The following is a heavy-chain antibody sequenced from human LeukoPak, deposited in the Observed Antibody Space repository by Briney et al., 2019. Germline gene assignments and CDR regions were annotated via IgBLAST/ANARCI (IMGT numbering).Heavy chain of an antibody. V-gene: IGHV3-7*01. Sequence: GGSLRLSCAASGFTFSSYWMSWVRQAPGKGLEWVANIKQDGSEKYYVDSVKGRFTISRDNAKNSLYLQMNSLRAEDTALYYCARLRYNDFWSGHWKYYYYMDVWGKGTTVTVSS. CDR2: IKQDGSEK. J-gene: IGHJ6*03. D-gene: IGHD3-3*01. CDR3: ARLRYNDFWSGHWKYYYYMDV. CDR1: GFTFSSYW.